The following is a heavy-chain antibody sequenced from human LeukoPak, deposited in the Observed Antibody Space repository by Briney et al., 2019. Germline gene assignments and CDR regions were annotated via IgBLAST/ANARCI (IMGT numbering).Heavy chain of an antibody. J-gene: IGHJ4*02. D-gene: IGHD2-21*02. CDR3: ARSERIYGGGDCYACYFDY. CDR1: GFTFSSYD. V-gene: IGHV3-30*03. Sequence: GGSLRLSCAASGFTFSSYDMHWVRQAPGKGLEWVAFISYDGSNKYYADSVKGRFTISRDNAKNTLYLQMNSLRAEDTAVYYCARSERIYGGGDCYACYFDYWGQGTLVTVSS. CDR2: ISYDGSNK.